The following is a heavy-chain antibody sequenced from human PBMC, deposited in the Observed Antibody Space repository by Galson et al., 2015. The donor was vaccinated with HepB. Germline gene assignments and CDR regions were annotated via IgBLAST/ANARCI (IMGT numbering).Heavy chain of an antibody. D-gene: IGHD6-19*01. CDR1: GGSISSSSYY. CDR3: ARDGYSDGYSSGWYGDHDGRAFDI. CDR2: IYYSGST. J-gene: IGHJ3*02. Sequence: SETLSLTCTVSGGSISSSSYYWGWIRQPPGKGLEWIGSIYYSGSTYYNPSLKSRVTISVDTSKNQFSLKLSSVTAADTAVYYCARDGYSDGYSSGWYGDHDGRAFDIWGQGTMVTVSS. V-gene: IGHV4-39*07.